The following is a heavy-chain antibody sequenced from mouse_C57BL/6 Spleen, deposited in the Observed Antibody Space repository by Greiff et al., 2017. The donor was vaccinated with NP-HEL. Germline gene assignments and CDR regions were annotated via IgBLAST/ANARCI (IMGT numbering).Heavy chain of an antibody. V-gene: IGHV5-16*01. CDR2: INYDGSST. J-gene: IGHJ2*01. Sequence: DVKLVESEGGLVQPGRSMKLSCTASGFTFSDYYMAWVRQVPEKGLEWVANINYDGSSTYYLDSLKSRFIISSDNAKNILYLQMSSLKSEDTATYYCARDNSYDAHFDYWGQGTTLTVSS. CDR3: ARDNSYDAHFDY. D-gene: IGHD2-12*01. CDR1: GFTFSDYY.